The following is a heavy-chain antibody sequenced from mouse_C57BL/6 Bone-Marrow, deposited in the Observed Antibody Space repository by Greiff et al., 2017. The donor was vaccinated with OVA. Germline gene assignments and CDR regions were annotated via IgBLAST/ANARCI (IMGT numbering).Heavy chain of an antibody. CDR3: TRVGYYGSRGYFDY. CDR1: GFTFSSYA. CDR2: ISSGGDYI. V-gene: IGHV5-9-1*02. J-gene: IGHJ2*01. D-gene: IGHD1-1*01. Sequence: EVKVVESGEGLVKPGGSLKLSCAASGFTFSSYAMSWVRQTPEKRLEWVAYISSGGDYIYYADTVKGRFTISRDNARNTLYLQMSSLKSEDTAMYYCTRVGYYGSRGYFDYWGQGTTLTVSS.